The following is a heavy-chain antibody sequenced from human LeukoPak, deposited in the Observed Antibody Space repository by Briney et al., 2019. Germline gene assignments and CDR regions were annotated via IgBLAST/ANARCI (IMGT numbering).Heavy chain of an antibody. D-gene: IGHD1-1*01. V-gene: IGHV4-34*01. CDR3: ARARPLQRPAWFDP. CDR2: INHSGST. CDR1: GGSFSGYY. J-gene: IGHJ5*02. Sequence: PSETLSLTCAVYGGSFSGYYWSWIRQPPGKGLEWIGEINHSGSTNYNPSLKSRVTISVDTSKNQFSLKLSSVTAADTAVYYCARARPLQRPAWFDPWGQGTLVTVPS.